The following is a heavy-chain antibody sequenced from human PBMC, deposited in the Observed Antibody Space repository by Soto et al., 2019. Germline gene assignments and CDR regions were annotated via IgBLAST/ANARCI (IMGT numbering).Heavy chain of an antibody. CDR1: GFTFSSYG. V-gene: IGHV3-33*01. CDR3: ARDLNVVAGAGPSFDY. D-gene: IGHD6-13*01. CDR2: IWYDGSNK. J-gene: IGHJ4*02. Sequence: HPGGSLRLSCAASGFTFSSYGMHWVRQAPGKGLEWVAVIWYDGSNKYYADSVKGRFTISRDNSKNTLYLQMNSLRAEDTAVYYCARDLNVVAGAGPSFDYWGQGTLVTVSS.